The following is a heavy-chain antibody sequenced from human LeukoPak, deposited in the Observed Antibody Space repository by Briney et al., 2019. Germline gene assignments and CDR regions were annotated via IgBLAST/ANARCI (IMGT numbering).Heavy chain of an antibody. V-gene: IGHV3-7*01. D-gene: IGHD3-22*01. J-gene: IGHJ3*02. CDR1: GFSFTSYW. Sequence: GGSLRLSCAASGFSFTSYWMSWVRQAPGKGLEWVANIKQDGNEKYYADSVKGRFTISRDNAKNSLDLQMNSLRAEDTAVYYCARGRLGDQSDDAFDIWGQGTMVTVSS. CDR3: ARGRLGDQSDDAFDI. CDR2: IKQDGNEK.